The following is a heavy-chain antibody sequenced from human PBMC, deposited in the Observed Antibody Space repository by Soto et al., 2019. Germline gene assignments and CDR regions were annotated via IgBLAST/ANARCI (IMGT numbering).Heavy chain of an antibody. CDR2: INPNSGGT. CDR3: ARSGGSCYSGPCWFDP. V-gene: IGHV1-2*04. CDR1: GYTFTGYY. J-gene: IGHJ5*02. Sequence: ASVKVSCKASGYTFTGYYMHWVRQAPGQGLEWMGWINPNSGGTNYAQKFQGWVTMTRDTSISTAYMELSRLRSDDTAVYYCARSGGSCYSGPCWFDPWGQGTLVTVSS. D-gene: IGHD2-15*01.